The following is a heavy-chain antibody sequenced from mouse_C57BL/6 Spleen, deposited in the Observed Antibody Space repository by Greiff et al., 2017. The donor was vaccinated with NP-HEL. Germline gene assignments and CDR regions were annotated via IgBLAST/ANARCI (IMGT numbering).Heavy chain of an antibody. CDR2: IDPETCGT. D-gene: IGHD4-1*01. Sequence: QVQLQQSGAELVRPGASVKLSCKASGYTFTDYEMHCVKQTPVHGLEWIGAIDPETCGTAYNQKFKGKATFTADTSSNTAYMQLSSLTTEDSAIYYCARYLGPHYYAMDYWGQGTSVTVSS. V-gene: IGHV1-23*01. CDR3: ARYLGPHYYAMDY. J-gene: IGHJ4*01. CDR1: GYTFTDYE.